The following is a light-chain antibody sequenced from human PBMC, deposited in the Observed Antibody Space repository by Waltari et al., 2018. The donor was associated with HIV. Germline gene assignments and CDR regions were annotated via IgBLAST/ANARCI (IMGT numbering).Light chain of an antibody. CDR3: QQAYNNPT. CDR2: SAS. Sequence: IQMTQSPSSLSTSIGDTVTITCRASQNIDMYLNWYQQKPGKAPQLLIYSASTLQSGAPSRFSVSGSGAEFTLTINGLQPEDSATYYCQQAYNNPTFGQGTKVEIK. V-gene: IGKV1-39*01. CDR1: QNIDMY. J-gene: IGKJ1*01.